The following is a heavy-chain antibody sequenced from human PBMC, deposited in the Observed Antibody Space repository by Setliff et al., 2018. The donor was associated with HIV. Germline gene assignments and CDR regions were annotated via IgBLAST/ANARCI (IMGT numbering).Heavy chain of an antibody. CDR3: ARYDYGDFDY. CDR1: GDSISSGSYY. J-gene: IGHJ4*02. D-gene: IGHD4-17*01. V-gene: IGHV4-61*09. Sequence: SETLSLTCSVSGDSISSGSYYWSWIRLPAGKGLEWIGQIHTTGSTNYNPSLKSRVTISMDTSKNQFSLNLSSVTAADTAVYYCARYDYGDFDYWGQGTPVTVSS. CDR2: IHTTGST.